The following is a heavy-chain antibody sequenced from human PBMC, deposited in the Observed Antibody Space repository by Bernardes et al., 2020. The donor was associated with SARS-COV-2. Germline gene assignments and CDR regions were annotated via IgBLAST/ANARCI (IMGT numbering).Heavy chain of an antibody. V-gene: IGHV3-33*01. D-gene: IGHD1-26*01. CDR2: IWYDGSNK. CDR1: GFTFSSYG. J-gene: IGHJ4*02. Sequence: GGSLRLSCAASGFTFSSYGMHWVRQAPGKGLEWVAVIWYDGSNKYYADSVKGRFTISRDNSKNTLYLQMNSLRAEDTAVYYCARSRGAAPTVFDYWGQGTLVTVSS. CDR3: ARSRGAAPTVFDY.